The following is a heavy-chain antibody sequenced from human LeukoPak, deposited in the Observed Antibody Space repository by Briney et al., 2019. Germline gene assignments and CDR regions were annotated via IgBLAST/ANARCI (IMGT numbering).Heavy chain of an antibody. V-gene: IGHV3-30*03. CDR1: GFTFSSYG. CDR2: ISYDGSNK. J-gene: IGHJ4*02. CDR3: ARDGCCSGGSCYCPSDF. D-gene: IGHD2-15*01. Sequence: GGSLRLSCAASGFTFSSYGMHWVRQAPGKGLEWVAVISYDGSNKYYADSVKGRFTISRDNAKNSLYLQMNSLRDEDTAVYYCARDGCCSGGSCYCPSDFWGQGTLVTVSS.